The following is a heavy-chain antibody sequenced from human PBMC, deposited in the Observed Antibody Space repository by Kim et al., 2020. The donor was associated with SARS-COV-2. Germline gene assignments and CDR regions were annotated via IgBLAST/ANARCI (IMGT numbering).Heavy chain of an antibody. CDR1: GGSISSSSYY. V-gene: IGHV4-39*01. CDR3: ARQGYYGSGSHYYFDY. Sequence: SETLSLTCTVSGGSISSSSYYWGWIRQPPGKGLEWIGSIYYSGSTYYNPSLKSRVTISVDTSKNQFSLKLSSVTAADTAVYYCARQGYYGSGSHYYFDYWGQGTLVTVSS. CDR2: IYYSGST. J-gene: IGHJ4*02. D-gene: IGHD3-10*01.